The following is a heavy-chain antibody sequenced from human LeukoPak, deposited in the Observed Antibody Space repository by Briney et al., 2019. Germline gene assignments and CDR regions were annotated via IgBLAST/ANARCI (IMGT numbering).Heavy chain of an antibody. J-gene: IGHJ5*02. V-gene: IGHV3-74*01. CDR2: ISTDGSST. Sequence: QPGGSLRLSCAASGFTFSSYWMHWVRQGPGKGLVWVSRISTDGSSTDYADSVKGRFTISRENAKNTLYLQMNSLRAEDTAVYYCARTRTLQIAGGFDTWGQGSLVTVSS. CDR1: GFTFSSYW. CDR3: ARTRTLQIAGGFDT. D-gene: IGHD3-16*01.